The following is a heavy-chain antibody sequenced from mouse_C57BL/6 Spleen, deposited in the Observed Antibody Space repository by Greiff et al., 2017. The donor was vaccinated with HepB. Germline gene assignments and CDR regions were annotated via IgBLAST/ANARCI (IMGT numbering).Heavy chain of an antibody. CDR1: GYTFTDYE. D-gene: IGHD1-1*01. V-gene: IGHV1-15*01. CDR3: TRPHGSSYGYFDV. CDR2: IDPETGGT. Sequence: QVQLQQSGAELVRPGASVTLSCKASGYTFTDYEMHWVKQTPVYGLEWIGAIDPETGGTAYNQKFKGKAILTADKSSSTAYMELRSLTSEDSAVYYCTRPHGSSYGYFDVWGTGTTVTVSS. J-gene: IGHJ1*03.